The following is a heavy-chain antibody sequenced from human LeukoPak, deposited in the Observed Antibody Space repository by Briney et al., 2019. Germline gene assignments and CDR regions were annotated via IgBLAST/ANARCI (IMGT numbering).Heavy chain of an antibody. CDR3: ARWRQPPSLFMDV. D-gene: IGHD3-3*01. Sequence: GASLKISCKGSGYSFTSYWIGWVRQMPGKGLEWMGIIYPGDSDTRYSPSLQGQVTISADKSISTAYLQWSSLKASDTAMYYCARWRQPPSLFMDVWGQGTTVTVSS. J-gene: IGHJ6*02. V-gene: IGHV5-51*01. CDR2: IYPGDSDT. CDR1: GYSFTSYW.